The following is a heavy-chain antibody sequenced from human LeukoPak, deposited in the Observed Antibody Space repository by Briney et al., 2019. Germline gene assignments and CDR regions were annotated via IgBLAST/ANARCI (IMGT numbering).Heavy chain of an antibody. CDR2: ISSSSSYI. D-gene: IGHD3-22*01. V-gene: IGHV3-21*01. J-gene: IGHJ4*02. CDR1: GFTFSSYS. Sequence: GGSLRLSCAASGFTFSSYSMNWVRQAPGKGLEWVSSISSSSSYIYYADSVKGRFTISRDNAKNSLYLQMNSLRAEDTAAYYCASFHYYDSSGYYPLGYWGQGTLVTVSS. CDR3: ASFHYYDSSGYYPLGY.